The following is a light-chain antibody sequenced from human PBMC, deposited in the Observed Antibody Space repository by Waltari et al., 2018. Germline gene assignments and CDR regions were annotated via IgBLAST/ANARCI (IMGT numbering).Light chain of an antibody. CDR3: QQTNSFPRT. J-gene: IGKJ1*01. CDR1: QSISNW. Sequence: DIQMTQSPSFVSASVGDRVTITCRASQSISNWLAWYQQKPGKAPKFLIYAASSLESGVPSRFGGSGSGTDFTLTISSLQPEDFATYYCQQTNSFPRTFGQATKVEIK. CDR2: AAS. V-gene: IGKV1-12*01.